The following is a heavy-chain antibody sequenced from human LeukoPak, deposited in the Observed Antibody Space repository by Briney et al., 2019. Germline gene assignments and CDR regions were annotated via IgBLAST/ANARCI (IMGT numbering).Heavy chain of an antibody. D-gene: IGHD3-22*01. CDR3: ARDLLGGYSP. V-gene: IGHV1-69*04. J-gene: IGHJ4*02. CDR2: IIPILGIA. CDR1: GGTFSSYA. Sequence: SVKVSCKASGGTFSSYAISWVRQAPGQGLEWMGRIIPILGIANYAQKLQGRVTITADKSTSTAYMELSSLRSEDTAVYYCARDLLGGYSPWGQGTLVTVSS.